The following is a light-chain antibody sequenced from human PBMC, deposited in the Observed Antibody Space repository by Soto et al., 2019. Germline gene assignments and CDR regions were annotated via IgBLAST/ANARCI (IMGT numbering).Light chain of an antibody. CDR2: GAS. V-gene: IGKV3-15*01. Sequence: VMTQSPATLSVSPGERDTFSCRASESVSSNLAWYQQRPGQAPRLLIYGASTRATDTPVRFRGSGSGTEFTLTISSLQSEDFAVYYCQQYNNWPPSIIFGQGTRLEIK. CDR3: QQYNNWPPSII. J-gene: IGKJ5*01. CDR1: ESVSSN.